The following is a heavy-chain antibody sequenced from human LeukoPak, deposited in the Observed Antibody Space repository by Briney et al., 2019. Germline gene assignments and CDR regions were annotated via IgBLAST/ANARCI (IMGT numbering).Heavy chain of an antibody. D-gene: IGHD6-13*01. J-gene: IGHJ4*02. CDR3: TTQTRIAAAYY. Sequence: GGSLRLSCTVSGFTFGDYSMNWVRQAPGKGLEWVGFIRSKAYGGTTEYAASVEGRFTISRDDSKSIAYLQMNSLKTEDTAVYYCTTQTRIAAAYYWGQGTLVTVSS. CDR1: GFTFGDYS. CDR2: IRSKAYGGTT. V-gene: IGHV3-49*04.